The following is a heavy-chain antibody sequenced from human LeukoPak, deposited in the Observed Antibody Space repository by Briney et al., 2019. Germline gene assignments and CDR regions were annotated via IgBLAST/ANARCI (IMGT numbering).Heavy chain of an antibody. CDR1: GGSISSSSYY. V-gene: IGHV4-39*07. Sequence: SETLSLTCTVSGGSISSSSYYWGWIRQPPGKGLEWIGSIHYSGSTYYNPSLKSRVTMSVDTSKNQFSLKLSSVTAADTAVYCCARDDSSGGSRITGNWFDPWGQGTLVTVSS. CDR2: IHYSGST. D-gene: IGHD2-15*01. CDR3: ARDDSSGGSRITGNWFDP. J-gene: IGHJ5*02.